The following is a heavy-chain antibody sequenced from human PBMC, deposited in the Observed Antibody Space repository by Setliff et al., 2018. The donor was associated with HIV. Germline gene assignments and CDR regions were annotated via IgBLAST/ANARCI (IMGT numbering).Heavy chain of an antibody. V-gene: IGHV4-59*11. D-gene: IGHD6-19*01. CDR3: ARVPYPADYYMDV. CDR2: IYYIGGT. Sequence: SETLSLTCSVSGGSISSHYWSWIRQPPGKGLELIGYIYYIGGTNYDPSLKSRVTISIDTSKSQFSLKLTSVSAADTAIYYCARVPYPADYYMDVWGKGTTVTVSS. J-gene: IGHJ6*03. CDR1: GGSISSHY.